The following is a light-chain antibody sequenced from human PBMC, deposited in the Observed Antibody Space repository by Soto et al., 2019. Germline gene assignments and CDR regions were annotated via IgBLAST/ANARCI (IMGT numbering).Light chain of an antibody. V-gene: IGLV2-14*01. CDR2: EVS. CDR1: SSDVGAYNY. Sequence: QSVLTQPASVSGSPGHSVASSCTGTSSDVGAYNYVSWYQQHPGKAPKLLLSEVSNRPSGVSDRFSGSKSGNTASLTISGLQAEDEADYYCSSLTTSFTYVFGTGTKVTVL. J-gene: IGLJ1*01. CDR3: SSLTTSFTYV.